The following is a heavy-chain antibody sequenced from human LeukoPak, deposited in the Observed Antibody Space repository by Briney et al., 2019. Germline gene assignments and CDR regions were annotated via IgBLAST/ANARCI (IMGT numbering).Heavy chain of an antibody. CDR3: ARRGVGATPAFDI. J-gene: IGHJ3*02. CDR1: GGSISSYY. D-gene: IGHD1-26*01. Sequence: SETLSLTCTVSGGSISSYYWSWIRQPPGKGLEWIGYIYYSGSTNYNPSLKSRVTISVDTSKNQFSLKLSSVTAADTAVYYCARRGVGATPAFDIWGQGTMVTVSS. V-gene: IGHV4-59*12. CDR2: IYYSGST.